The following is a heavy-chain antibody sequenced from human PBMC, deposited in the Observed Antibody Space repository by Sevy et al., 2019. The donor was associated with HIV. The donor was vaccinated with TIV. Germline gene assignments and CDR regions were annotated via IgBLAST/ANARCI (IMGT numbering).Heavy chain of an antibody. J-gene: IGHJ6*02. V-gene: IGHV3-21*01. CDR2: ISSSSSYI. D-gene: IGHD3-3*01. Sequence: GSLRLSCAASGFTFSSYSMNWVRQAPGKGLEWVSSISSSSSYIYYADSVKGRFTISRDNAKNSLYLQMNSLRAEDTAVYYCAREPLEYDFWSGYYTFYYYGMDVWGQGTTVTVSS. CDR1: GFTFSSYS. CDR3: AREPLEYDFWSGYYTFYYYGMDV.